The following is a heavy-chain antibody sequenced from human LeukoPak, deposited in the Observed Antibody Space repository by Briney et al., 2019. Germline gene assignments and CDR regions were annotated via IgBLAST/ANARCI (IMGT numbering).Heavy chain of an antibody. CDR3: ARVIRAPDY. Sequence: GRSLRLSCTASGFTFGDYAKHWVRQDPGKDLEWVSGMSWSGNIFGYADSVKGRFTISRDNAKNTLSLQMNSLLAEDTAFYYCARVIRAPDYWGQGTLVTVSS. J-gene: IGHJ4*02. CDR2: MSWSGNIF. CDR1: GFTFGDYA. D-gene: IGHD2-21*01. V-gene: IGHV3-9*01.